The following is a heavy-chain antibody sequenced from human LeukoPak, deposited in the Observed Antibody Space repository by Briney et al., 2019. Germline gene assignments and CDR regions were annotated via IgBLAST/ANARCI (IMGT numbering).Heavy chain of an antibody. J-gene: IGHJ4*02. V-gene: IGHV3-64D*06. CDR3: VKDNEAGGSPFDR. CDR1: GFILRSHA. D-gene: IGHD1-1*01. Sequence: GGCXRLSCSASGFILRSHAMHWVRQAPGKGXXXXSRISDNGGTTYYADSVKGTFXXSRDNSKSTLYLQMSSLRAVDTAVYYCVKDNEAGGSPFDRWGQGTLVTVSS. CDR2: ISDNGGTT.